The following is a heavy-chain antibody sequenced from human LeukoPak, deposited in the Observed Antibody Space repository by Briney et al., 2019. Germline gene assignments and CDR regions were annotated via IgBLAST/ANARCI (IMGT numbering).Heavy chain of an antibody. CDR1: GFTFSAYG. V-gene: IGHV3-33*01. D-gene: IGHD1-14*01. CDR2: VWCDGSNK. J-gene: IGHJ3*01. CDR3: ARDLNLPDALDL. Sequence: GGSLRLSCAGSGFTFSAYGMHWVRQAPGKGLEWVAVVWCDGSNKFYVESVKGRFSASRDNSKNTLYLQMNSLRAEDTAVYYCARDLNLPDALDLWGQGTMVTVSS.